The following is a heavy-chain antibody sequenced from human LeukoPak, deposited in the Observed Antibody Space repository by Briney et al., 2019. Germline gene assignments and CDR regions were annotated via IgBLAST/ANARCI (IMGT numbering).Heavy chain of an antibody. V-gene: IGHV1-18*01. CDR3: ARGVLKWLSAVDYYYYMDV. J-gene: IGHJ6*03. CDR1: GYTFTSYG. D-gene: IGHD3-3*01. Sequence: ASVKVSCKASGYTFTSYGISWVRQAPGQGLEWMGWISAYNGNTNYAQKLQGRVTMTTDTSTSTAYMELRSLRSDDTAVYYCARGVLKWLSAVDYYYYMDVWGKGTTVTVSS. CDR2: ISAYNGNT.